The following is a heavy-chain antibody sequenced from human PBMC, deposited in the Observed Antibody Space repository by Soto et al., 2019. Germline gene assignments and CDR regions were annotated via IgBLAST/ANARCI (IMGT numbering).Heavy chain of an antibody. CDR3: ARGPPITMIVVVITPLDY. CDR1: GYTFTGYY. Sequence: ASVKVSCKASGYTFTGYYMHWVRQAPGQGLEWMGWINPNSGGTNYAQKFQGWVTMTRDTSISTAYMELSRLRSDDTAVYYCARGPPITMIVVVITPLDYWGQGTLVTVSS. D-gene: IGHD3-22*01. V-gene: IGHV1-2*04. CDR2: INPNSGGT. J-gene: IGHJ4*02.